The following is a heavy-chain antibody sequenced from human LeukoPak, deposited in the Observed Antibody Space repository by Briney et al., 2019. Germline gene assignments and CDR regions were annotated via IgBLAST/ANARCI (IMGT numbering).Heavy chain of an antibody. CDR3: ARVEFYDFWSGYSSPFNY. V-gene: IGHV1-2*02. Sequence: ASVKVSCKASGYTFTGYYMHWVRQAPGQGLEWMGWINPNSGGTNYAQKFQGRVTMTRDTSISTAYMELSRLRSDDTAVYYCARVEFYDFWSGYSSPFNYWGQGTLVTVSS. D-gene: IGHD3-3*01. CDR1: GYTFTGYY. CDR2: INPNSGGT. J-gene: IGHJ4*02.